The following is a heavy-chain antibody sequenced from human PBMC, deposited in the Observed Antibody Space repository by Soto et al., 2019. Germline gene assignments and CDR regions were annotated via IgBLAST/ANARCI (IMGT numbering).Heavy chain of an antibody. D-gene: IGHD6-13*01. CDR3: ARVVEQQLASYYFDY. J-gene: IGHJ4*02. Sequence: GGSLRLSCAASGFTFSSYDMHWVRQATGKGLEWVSAIGTAGDTYYPGSVKGRFTISRENAKNSLYLQMNSLRAEDTAVYYCARVVEQQLASYYFDYWGQGTLVTVSS. V-gene: IGHV3-13*01. CDR1: GFTFSSYD. CDR2: IGTAGDT.